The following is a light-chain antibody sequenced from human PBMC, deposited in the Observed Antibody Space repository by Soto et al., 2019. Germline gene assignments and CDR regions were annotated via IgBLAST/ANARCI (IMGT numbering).Light chain of an antibody. V-gene: IGLV2-8*01. J-gene: IGLJ1*01. CDR2: EVS. CDR1: SRDVGDYNY. CDR3: AAWDDCLNGRHV. Sequence: LTQPPSASGSPGQSVTISCTGTSRDVGDYNYVSWYQQRPGKAPKLIISEVSERPSGVPDRFSGSKSGTSASLAISGLQSEDEADYYCAAWDDCLNGRHVFGTGTKVTVL.